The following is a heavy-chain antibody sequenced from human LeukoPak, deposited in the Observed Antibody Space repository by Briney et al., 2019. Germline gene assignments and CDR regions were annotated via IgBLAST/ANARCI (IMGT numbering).Heavy chain of an antibody. D-gene: IGHD6-19*01. J-gene: IGHJ2*01. CDR3: SRLDTSDWAWYFDL. Sequence: SETLSLTCIVSGGSFSSYYWSWIRQPPGKGLELIGYIFTSEFTNYNPSLESRVTISLDTSKNQFSLILYSVTAADTAVYYCSRLDTSDWAWYFDLWGRGSLVTVSS. CDR1: GGSFSSYY. CDR2: IFTSEFT. V-gene: IGHV4-4*09.